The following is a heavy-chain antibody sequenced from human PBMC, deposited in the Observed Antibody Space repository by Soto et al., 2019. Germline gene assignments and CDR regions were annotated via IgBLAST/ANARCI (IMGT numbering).Heavy chain of an antibody. J-gene: IGHJ4*02. CDR3: ARGKYGDY. Sequence: QVHLVQSGAEVKKPGASVKVSCKGSGYIFTTYGITWVRQAPGQGLEWMGWISAHNGNTNYAQKRQGRVTETRDTSTSTAYMDLRSLRPDDTAVYYCARGKYGDYWGQGALVTASS. CDR2: ISAHNGNT. V-gene: IGHV1-18*01. D-gene: IGHD2-2*01. CDR1: GYIFTTYG.